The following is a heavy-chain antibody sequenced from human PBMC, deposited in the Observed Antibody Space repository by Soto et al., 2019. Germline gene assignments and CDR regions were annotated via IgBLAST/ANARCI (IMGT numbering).Heavy chain of an antibody. J-gene: IGHJ6*02. CDR1: GGTFSSSA. V-gene: IGHV1-69*12. CDR2: IIPIFGTA. CDR3: ARPSMDDDYYKGMDV. Sequence: QVHLVQSGAEVKKPGSSVKVSCKASGGTFSSSAISWVRQAPGQGLEWMGGIIPIFGTANYAEKFQGRVTSTADEATSTAYMELSSLRSEDTAVYYGARPSMDDDYYKGMDVGGQGTTVTVSS. D-gene: IGHD2-2*03.